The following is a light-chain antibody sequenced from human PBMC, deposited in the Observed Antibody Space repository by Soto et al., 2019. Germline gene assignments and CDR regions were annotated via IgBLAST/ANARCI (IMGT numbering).Light chain of an antibody. J-gene: IGKJ2*01. CDR2: LAS. CDR1: QSVSGSY. CDR3: HQYGDAPQT. Sequence: ENVLTQSPGTLSLSPGERATLSCRASQSVSGSYLAWYQQKPGQAPMLLIYLASTRANGIPARFSGSASGTDFTLSISRLEPEDSAVDYCHQYGDAPQTFGQGTKLEI. V-gene: IGKV3-20*01.